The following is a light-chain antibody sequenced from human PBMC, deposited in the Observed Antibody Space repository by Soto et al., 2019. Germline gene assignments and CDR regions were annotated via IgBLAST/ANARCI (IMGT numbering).Light chain of an antibody. J-gene: IGKJ1*01. Sequence: EIVFTQSPPTLSLSPGERATLSCRASQSVSSSLAWYQQKPGQAPRLLIYGASTRATGIPARFSGSGSGTEFTLTISSLQSEDFAVYYCQQYSSWLWTFGQGTKVDIK. CDR3: QQYSSWLWT. CDR2: GAS. CDR1: QSVSSS. V-gene: IGKV3D-15*01.